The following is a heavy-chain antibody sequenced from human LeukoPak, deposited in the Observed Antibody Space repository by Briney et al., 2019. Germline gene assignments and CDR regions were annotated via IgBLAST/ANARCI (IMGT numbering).Heavy chain of an antibody. J-gene: IGHJ4*02. CDR2: INSKTDGGPT. Sequence: GGSLRLSCIASGFTFRNAWMSWVRQVPGKGLEWIGRINSKTDGGPTVYSAPVKGRSNISRDDSKNTLFLQMNSLETDDTAVYYCATGPLDYWGQGALVTVSS. CDR3: ATGPLDY. CDR1: GFTFRNAW. V-gene: IGHV3-15*01.